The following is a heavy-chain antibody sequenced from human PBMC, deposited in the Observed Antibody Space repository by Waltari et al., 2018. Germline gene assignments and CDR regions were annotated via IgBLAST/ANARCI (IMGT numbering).Heavy chain of an antibody. D-gene: IGHD1-26*01. J-gene: IGHJ6*02. CDR1: GYNFTTYW. CDR3: ARHPVYWDQGHNYGLDV. CDR2: MDPNDSYN. V-gene: IGHV5-10-1*03. Sequence: EVQLVQSGAEVKKPGESLRISCKGSGYNFTTYWISWVRQMPGKGLEWMGRMDPNDSYNTYSRSFKGHVTISGDKSINTAYLQWSRLRASDTAIYYCARHPVYWDQGHNYGLDVWGQGTTVTVSS.